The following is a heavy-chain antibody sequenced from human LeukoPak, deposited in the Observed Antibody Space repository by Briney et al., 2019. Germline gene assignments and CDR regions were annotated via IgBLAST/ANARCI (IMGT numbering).Heavy chain of an antibody. CDR3: AKDKTDFWSGYSN. CDR2: ISGSGGST. Sequence: GGSLRLSCAASGFTFSSYAMSWVRQAPGKGLEWVSAISGSGGSTYYADSVKGRFTISRDNSKNTLYLQMDSLRAEDTAVYYCAKDKTDFWSGYSNWGQGTLVTVSS. J-gene: IGHJ4*02. V-gene: IGHV3-23*01. CDR1: GFTFSSYA. D-gene: IGHD3-3*01.